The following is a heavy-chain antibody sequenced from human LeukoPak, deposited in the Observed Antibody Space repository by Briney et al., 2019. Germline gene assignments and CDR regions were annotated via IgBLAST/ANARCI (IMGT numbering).Heavy chain of an antibody. CDR3: TRDHGGNYRDFDY. V-gene: IGHV3-49*04. CDR2: IRSKAYGGTT. Sequence: GGSLRLSCTASGFTFGDYAMSWVRQAPGKGLEWVGFIRSKAYGGTTEYAASVKGRFTISRDDSKSIAYLQMNSLKTEDTAVYYCTRDHGGNYRDFDYWGQGTLVTVSS. J-gene: IGHJ4*02. CDR1: GFTFGDYA. D-gene: IGHD4-23*01.